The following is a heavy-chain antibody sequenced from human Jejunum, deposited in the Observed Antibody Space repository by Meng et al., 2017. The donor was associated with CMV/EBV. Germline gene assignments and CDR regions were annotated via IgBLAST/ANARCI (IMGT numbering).Heavy chain of an antibody. CDR2: TYSGESGI. V-gene: IGHV5-51*01. Sequence: WVRQTPGKGLDLIAITYSGESGIIYSPSFQGRVTVSGDTSINTAYRHGDSLKASDTAIYYCVRLRLRGCRRSRCYTSFYYYGVAVWGPGTTVTVSS. CDR3: VRLRLRGCRRSRCYTSFYYYGVAV. J-gene: IGHJ6*02. D-gene: IGHD3-16*02.